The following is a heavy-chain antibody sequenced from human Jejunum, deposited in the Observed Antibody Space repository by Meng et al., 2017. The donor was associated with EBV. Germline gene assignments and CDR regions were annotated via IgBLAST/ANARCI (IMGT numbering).Heavy chain of an antibody. V-gene: IGHV4-39*06. Sequence: RRQLEQLCPRRVRPSAALFLTCTVSGDAITGSDYYWGWIRQPPGKGLNWVGTIYYSGSTYYNPSLKSRVTISLDTSKSQFSLKLTSVTAADTALYYCARGAYFSSSWYYFDHWGQGTLVTVSS. CDR1: GDAITGSDYY. J-gene: IGHJ4*02. CDR3: ARGAYFSSSWYYFDH. CDR2: IYYSGST. D-gene: IGHD6-13*01.